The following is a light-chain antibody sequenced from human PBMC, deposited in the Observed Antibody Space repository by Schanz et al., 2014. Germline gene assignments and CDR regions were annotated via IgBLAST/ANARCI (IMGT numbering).Light chain of an antibody. CDR1: QSISSY. V-gene: IGKV1-39*01. CDR3: QQSHSNPIT. J-gene: IGKJ5*01. Sequence: DIQMTQSPSSLSASVRDRVTITCRASQSISSYLNWYQQKPGKAPKVLIYDASSLQSGVPSRFSGSGSGTDFTLTITSLQPEDFATYYCQQSHSNPITFAQGTRLEIK. CDR2: DAS.